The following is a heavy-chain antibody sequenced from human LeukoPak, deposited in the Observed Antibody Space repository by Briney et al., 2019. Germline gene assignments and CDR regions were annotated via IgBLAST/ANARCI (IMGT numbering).Heavy chain of an antibody. CDR1: GGSISSGSYY. J-gene: IGHJ4*02. CDR2: IYTSGST. CDR3: ARAAYYDILTGYNY. D-gene: IGHD3-9*01. Sequence: SETLSLTCTVSGGSISSGSYYWSWIRQPAGKGLEWIGRIYTSGSTNYNPSLKSRVTISVDTSKNQFSLKLSSVTAADTAVYYCARAAYYDILTGYNYCGQGTLVTVSS. V-gene: IGHV4-61*02.